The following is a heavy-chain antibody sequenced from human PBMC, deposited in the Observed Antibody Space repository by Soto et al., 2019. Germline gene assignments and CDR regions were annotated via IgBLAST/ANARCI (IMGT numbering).Heavy chain of an antibody. CDR2: ISAYNGDT. Sequence: QVQLVRSGAEVKKPGASVKVSCKASGYTFTSYGISWVRQAPGQGLEWMGWISAYNGDTNYAQKLQGRVTMTTDTSTSTAYMELRSLRSDDTAVYYCATAEPRIAALFNWFDPWGQGTLVTVSS. J-gene: IGHJ5*02. D-gene: IGHD6-13*01. CDR3: ATAEPRIAALFNWFDP. V-gene: IGHV1-18*01. CDR1: GYTFTSYG.